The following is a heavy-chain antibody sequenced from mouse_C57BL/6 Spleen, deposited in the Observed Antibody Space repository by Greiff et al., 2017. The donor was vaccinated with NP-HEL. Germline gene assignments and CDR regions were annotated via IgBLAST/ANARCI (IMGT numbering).Heavy chain of an antibody. D-gene: IGHD6-1*01. V-gene: IGHV1-69*01. CDR3: ARSGLRKGFAY. CDR2: IDPSDSYT. Sequence: QLQQPGAELVMPGASVKLSCKASGYTFTSYWMHWVKQRPGQGLEWIGEIDPSDSYTNYNQKFKGKSTLTVDKSSSTAYMKLSSLTSEDSAVYYCARSGLRKGFAYWGQGTLVTVSA. CDR1: GYTFTSYW. J-gene: IGHJ3*01.